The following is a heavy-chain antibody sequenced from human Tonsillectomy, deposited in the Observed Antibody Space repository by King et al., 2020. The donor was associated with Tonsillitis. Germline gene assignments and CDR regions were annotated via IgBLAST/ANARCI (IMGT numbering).Heavy chain of an antibody. D-gene: IGHD4-23*01. J-gene: IGHJ6*03. V-gene: IGHV1-18*01. CDR3: ARGGKRGSSYYMDV. CDR2: ISAYNDNT. Sequence: QLVQSGAEVKKPGASVKVSCKASGYTFSSYGISWVRQAPGQGLEWMGWISAYNDNTNYAQKVLGGVTMSTDTSTSTAYMELRSLRSDDTAVYYCARGGKRGSSYYMDVWGKGTTVTVAS. CDR1: GYTFSSYG.